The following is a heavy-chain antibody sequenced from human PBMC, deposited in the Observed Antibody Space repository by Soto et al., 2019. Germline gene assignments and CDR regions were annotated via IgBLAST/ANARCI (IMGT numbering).Heavy chain of an antibody. J-gene: IGHJ4*02. V-gene: IGHV4-61*01. CDR2: IYYSGST. D-gene: IGHD1-1*01. Sequence: SVTCPVGDGCSCSGSYYWSWIRQPPGKGLEWIGYIYYSGSTNYNPSLKSRVTISVDTSKNQFSLKLSSVTAADTAVHYCARGGGTRPFDSWGQGTLFTVAT. CDR3: ARGGGTRPFDS. CDR1: DGCSCSGSYY.